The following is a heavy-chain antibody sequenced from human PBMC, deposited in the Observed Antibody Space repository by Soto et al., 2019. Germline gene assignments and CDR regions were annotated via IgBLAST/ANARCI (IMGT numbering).Heavy chain of an antibody. D-gene: IGHD4-17*01. CDR2: IYYSGST. V-gene: IGHV4-59*08. Sequence: SETLSLTCTVFGSSISSHYWSWIRQPPGKGLEWIGYIYYSGSTNYNPSLRSRVTISVDTSKNQLSLKLSSVTAADTAVYYCARRYGYYFDYWGQGTLVTVS. CDR1: GSSISSHY. CDR3: ARRYGYYFDY. J-gene: IGHJ4*02.